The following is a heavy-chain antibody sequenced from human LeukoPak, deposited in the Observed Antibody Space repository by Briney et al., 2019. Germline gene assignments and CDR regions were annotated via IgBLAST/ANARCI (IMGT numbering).Heavy chain of an antibody. Sequence: GGSLRLSCAASGFTFGSPWMHWVRQAPGKGLVWVSRINSDGSATAYADSVKGRFTISRDNAENTLYLQMNSLRAEDTAVYYCARGAAGLHSRHFYYWGQGTLVTVSS. CDR2: INSDGSAT. J-gene: IGHJ4*02. V-gene: IGHV3-74*01. CDR3: ARGAAGLHSRHFYY. D-gene: IGHD6-13*01. CDR1: GFTFGSPW.